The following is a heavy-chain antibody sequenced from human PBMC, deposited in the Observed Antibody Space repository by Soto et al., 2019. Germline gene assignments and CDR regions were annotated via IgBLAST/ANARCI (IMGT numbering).Heavy chain of an antibody. J-gene: IGHJ6*02. D-gene: IGHD3-22*01. Sequence: PSETLSLTCAVSGGSISSGGYSWSWIRQPPGKGLEWIGYIYHSGSTYYNPSLKSRVTISVDRSKNQFSLKLSSVTAADTAVYYCARVSYYDSSGYTFKEYGMDVWGQGTTVTVSS. CDR1: GGSISSGGYS. V-gene: IGHV4-30-2*01. CDR3: ARVSYYDSSGYTFKEYGMDV. CDR2: IYHSGST.